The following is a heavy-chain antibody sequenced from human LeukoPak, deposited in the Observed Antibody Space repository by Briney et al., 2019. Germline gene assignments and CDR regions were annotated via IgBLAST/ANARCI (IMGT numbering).Heavy chain of an antibody. CDR1: GYTFTSYG. Sequence: ASVKVSCKASGYTFTSYGISWVRQAPGQGLEWMGWISAYNSNTNYAQKLQGRVTMTTDTSTSTAYMELRSLRSDDTAVYYCARDGAPYDYVWGSYRYPDYFDYWGQGTLVTVSS. V-gene: IGHV1-18*01. CDR3: ARDGAPYDYVWGSYRYPDYFDY. D-gene: IGHD3-16*02. CDR2: ISAYNSNT. J-gene: IGHJ4*02.